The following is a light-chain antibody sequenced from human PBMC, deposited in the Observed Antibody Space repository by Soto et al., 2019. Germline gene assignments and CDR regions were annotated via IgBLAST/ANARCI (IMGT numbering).Light chain of an antibody. CDR2: INN. J-gene: IGLJ3*02. V-gene: IGLV1-44*01. CDR1: SSNIGRNT. Sequence: QSVLTQAPSASGTPGQRVTISCSGSSSNIGRNTVSWYQQLPGTAPKLLIYINNQRPSAVPDRFSGSKSGTSASLAISGLQSEDEADYFCAAWDGSLNVVVFGGGTKLTVL. CDR3: AAWDGSLNVVV.